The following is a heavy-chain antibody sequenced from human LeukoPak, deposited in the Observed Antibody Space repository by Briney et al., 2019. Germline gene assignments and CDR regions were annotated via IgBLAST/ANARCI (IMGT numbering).Heavy chain of an antibody. CDR2: IYYSGST. CDR1: GGSISSSSYY. J-gene: IGHJ3*02. CDR3: ARARVGASGEAFDI. Sequence: SETLSLTCTVSGGSISSSSYYWGWIRQPPGTGLEWIGSIYYSGSTYYNPSLKSRVTISVDTSKNQFSLKLSSVTAADTAVYYCARARVGASGEAFDIWGQGTMVTVSS. D-gene: IGHD1-26*01. V-gene: IGHV4-39*07.